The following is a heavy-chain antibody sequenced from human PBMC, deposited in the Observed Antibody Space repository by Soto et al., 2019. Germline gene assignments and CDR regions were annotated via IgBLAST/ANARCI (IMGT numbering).Heavy chain of an antibody. D-gene: IGHD3-9*01. J-gene: IGHJ5*02. CDR1: GYSFTSYW. CDR3: ARLEMYDILTGPPVP. Sequence: GESLKLSCKGSGYSFTSYWIGWVRQMPGKGLEWMGIIYPGDSDTRYSPSFQGQVTISADKSISTAYLQWSSLKASDTAMYYCARLEMYDILTGPPVPWGQGTLVTVSS. CDR2: IYPGDSDT. V-gene: IGHV5-51*01.